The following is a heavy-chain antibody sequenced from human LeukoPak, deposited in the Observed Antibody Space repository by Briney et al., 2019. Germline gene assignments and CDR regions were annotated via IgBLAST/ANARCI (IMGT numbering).Heavy chain of an antibody. J-gene: IGHJ4*02. V-gene: IGHV3-21*01. CDR3: ARGWARGCSCSSDY. Sequence: GGSLRLSCAASGFTFSIYSMNWVRQAPGKGLECVSSISSSSSYIYYADSVKGRFTISRDNAKNSLYLQMNSLRAEDTAVYYCARGWARGCSCSSDYWGQGTLVTVSS. D-gene: IGHD2-15*01. CDR2: ISSSSSYI. CDR1: GFTFSIYS.